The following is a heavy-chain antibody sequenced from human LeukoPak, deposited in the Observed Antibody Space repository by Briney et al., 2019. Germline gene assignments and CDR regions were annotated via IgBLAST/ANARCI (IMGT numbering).Heavy chain of an antibody. CDR2: INPSGGST. D-gene: IGHD1-1*01. Sequence: ASVKVSCKASGYTFTSYYMHWLRQAPGQGLEWMGIINPSGGSTSYAQKFQGRVTMTRDTSTSTVYMELSSLRSEDTAVYYCARVGLERHFDYWGQGTLVTVSS. J-gene: IGHJ4*02. CDR3: ARVGLERHFDY. V-gene: IGHV1-46*01. CDR1: GYTFTSYY.